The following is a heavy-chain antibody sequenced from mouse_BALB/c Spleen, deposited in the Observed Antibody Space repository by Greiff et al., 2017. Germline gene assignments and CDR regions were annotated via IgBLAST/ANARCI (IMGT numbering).Heavy chain of an antibody. D-gene: IGHD3-1*01. CDR3: DRDTARLYSMDY. J-gene: IGHJ4*01. CDR2: IWSGGST. CDR1: GFSLTSYG. Sequence: VQLQQSGPGLVQPSQCLSITCTVSGFSLTSYGVHWVRQTPGKGLEWLGVIWSGGSTAYNAAFITRLSISKVNSKNQVFFKMNSLHTDNTAMYYSDRDTARLYSMDYWGQGTTVTVSA. V-gene: IGHV2-2*01.